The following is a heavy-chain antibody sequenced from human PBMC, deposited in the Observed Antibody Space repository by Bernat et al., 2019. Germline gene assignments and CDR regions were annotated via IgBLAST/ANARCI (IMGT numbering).Heavy chain of an antibody. Sequence: QVQLQESGPGLVKPSETLSLTCTVSGGSISRYYWSWIRQPPGKGLEWIGYIYYSGSTNYNPSLKSRVPISVDQSKNQFSLKLSSVTAADTAVYYCAREGDEDIVLVGGAFDIWGQGTMVTVSS. V-gene: IGHV4-59*12. CDR1: GGSISRYY. CDR2: IYYSGST. D-gene: IGHD2-8*02. CDR3: AREGDEDIVLVGGAFDI. J-gene: IGHJ3*02.